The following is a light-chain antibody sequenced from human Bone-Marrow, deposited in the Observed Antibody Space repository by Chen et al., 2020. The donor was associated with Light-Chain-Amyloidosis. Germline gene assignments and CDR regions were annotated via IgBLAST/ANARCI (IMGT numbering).Light chain of an antibody. CDR2: DIV. V-gene: IGLV2-23*02. Sequence: QSALTQPASVSGSPGQSITISCTGTDKNVGGYDVVSWYQQHPGTAPKLIIYDIVKRPSGVSDRCSSSKSGNTASLTISGLQAEDEAYYYCCSYAGSSTWVFGTGAK. CDR1: DKNVGGYDV. J-gene: IGLJ1*01. CDR3: CSYAGSSTWV.